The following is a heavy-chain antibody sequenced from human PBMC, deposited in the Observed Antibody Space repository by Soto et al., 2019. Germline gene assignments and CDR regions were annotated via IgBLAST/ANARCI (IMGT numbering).Heavy chain of an antibody. J-gene: IGHJ4*02. CDR1: GFTFSSYA. D-gene: IGHD3-3*01. V-gene: IGHV3-23*01. Sequence: EVQLLESGGGLVQPGGSLRLSCAASGFTFSSYAMSWVRQAPGKGLEWVSAISGSGGSTYYADSVKGRFTISRDNSKNTLYLQMNSLRAEDTAVYYCAKDHLSDFWSGYYNPPLGGWGQGTLVTVSS. CDR2: ISGSGGST. CDR3: AKDHLSDFWSGYYNPPLGG.